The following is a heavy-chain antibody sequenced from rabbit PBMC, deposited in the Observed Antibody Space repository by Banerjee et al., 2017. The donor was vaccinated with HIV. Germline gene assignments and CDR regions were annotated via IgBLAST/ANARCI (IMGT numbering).Heavy chain of an antibody. CDR2: IYLGSSGST. D-gene: IGHD4-1*01. Sequence: QEQLEESGGDLVKPEGSLTLTCTASGFDLSSNYYMCWVRQAPGKGLEWIACIYLGSSGSTYYASWAKGRFTISKTSSTTVTLQMTSLTAADTATYFCARDLAGVIGWNFDLWGPGTLVTVS. J-gene: IGHJ4*01. V-gene: IGHV1S45*01. CDR3: ARDLAGVIGWNFDL. CDR1: GFDLSSNYY.